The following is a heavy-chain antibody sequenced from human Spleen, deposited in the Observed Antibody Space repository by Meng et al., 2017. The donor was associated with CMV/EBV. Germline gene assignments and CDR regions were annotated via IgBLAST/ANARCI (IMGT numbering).Heavy chain of an antibody. V-gene: IGHV1-2*02. CDR3: ARDEGHCRSTSCYFGS. D-gene: IGHD2-2*01. Sequence: ASVKVSCKASGYTFTSYDINWVRQATGQGLEWMGWINPHSGDTNYAQKFRGRVTMTRDTTFSTAYMELSRLRSDDTALYYCARDEGHCRSTSCYFGSWGQGTLVTVSS. J-gene: IGHJ4*02. CDR2: INPHSGDT. CDR1: GYTFTSYD.